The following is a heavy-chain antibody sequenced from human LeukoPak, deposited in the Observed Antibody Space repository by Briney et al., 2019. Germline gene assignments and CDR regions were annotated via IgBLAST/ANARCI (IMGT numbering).Heavy chain of an antibody. CDR3: ARVLAGRCTDRPCYPVFDF. CDR2: IKQDGSDK. CDR1: QFTFSTYW. J-gene: IGHJ4*02. Sequence: GGSLRLSCVASQFTFSTYWMSWVRQAPGKGLELVAKIKQDGSDKYYVDSVKGRFTISRENAKNSLYLQMNSLRADDTAVYYCARVLAGRCTDRPCYPVFDFWGQGTLVTVSS. V-gene: IGHV3-7*01. D-gene: IGHD2-15*01.